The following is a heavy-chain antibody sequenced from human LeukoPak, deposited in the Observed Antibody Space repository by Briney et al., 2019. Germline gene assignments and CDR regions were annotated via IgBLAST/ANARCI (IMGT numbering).Heavy chain of an antibody. CDR2: ISGSGDTT. D-gene: IGHD5-12*01. V-gene: IGHV3-23*01. CDR1: GFTFSSYA. CDR3: ARDLAAYVATIYGMDV. J-gene: IGHJ6*02. Sequence: GGSLRLSCAASGFTFSSYAMSWVRQAPGKGLEWLSAISGSGDTTYYAGSVKGRFTISRDNSKNTLYLQMNSLRAEDTAVYYCARDLAAYVATIYGMDVWGQGTTVTVSS.